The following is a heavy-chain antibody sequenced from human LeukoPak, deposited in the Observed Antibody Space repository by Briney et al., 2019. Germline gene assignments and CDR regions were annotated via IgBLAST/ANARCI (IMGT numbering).Heavy chain of an antibody. D-gene: IGHD3-3*01. CDR1: GGSTSDNY. J-gene: IGHJ4*02. CDR3: ARHRGSGYENFFDY. V-gene: IGHV4-59*08. CDR2: ILYSGST. Sequence: PSETLSLTCTVPGGSTSDNYWSWIRQPPGKGLEWIGYILYSGSTNYNPSLQSRVTISVDTSKNQFSQELTSVTAADTAVYYCARHRGSGYENFFDYWGQGTLVTVSS.